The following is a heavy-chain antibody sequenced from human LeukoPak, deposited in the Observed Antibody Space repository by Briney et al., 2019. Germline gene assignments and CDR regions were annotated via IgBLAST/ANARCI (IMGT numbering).Heavy chain of an antibody. Sequence: PGGSLRLSCAASGFIVSSTCMSWVRQAPGQGLQWVSVIDPGGSTFYADSVRGRFSISRDSSKNTLYLQMSSLRAEDTAVYYCARAMNGVDVWGKGTTVTVSS. V-gene: IGHV3-53*01. CDR2: IDPGGST. CDR3: ARAMNGVDV. J-gene: IGHJ6*04. CDR1: GFIVSSTC.